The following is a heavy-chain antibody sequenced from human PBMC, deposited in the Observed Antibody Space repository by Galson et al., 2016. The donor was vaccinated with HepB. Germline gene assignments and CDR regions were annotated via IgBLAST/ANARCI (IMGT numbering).Heavy chain of an antibody. D-gene: IGHD3-10*01. CDR1: GGSISSRSYY. V-gene: IGHV4-39*01. CDR2: MYYSGHT. Sequence: ETLSLTCTVSGGSISSRSYYWGWIRQPPGKGLEWVGAMYYSGHTYYNPSLKSRVTISADTSKNQFSLNLSSVTAADTAVYYCARLSYAYGYYWGQGTLVTVSS. J-gene: IGHJ4*02. CDR3: ARLSYAYGYY.